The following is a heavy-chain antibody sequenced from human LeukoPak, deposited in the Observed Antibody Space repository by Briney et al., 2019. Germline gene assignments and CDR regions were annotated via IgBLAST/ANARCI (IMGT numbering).Heavy chain of an antibody. CDR1: GFIFSNYS. V-gene: IGHV3-21*01. J-gene: IGHJ4*02. CDR2: ISSSSSYI. Sequence: GGSLRLSCVASGFIFSNYSMNWVRQAPGKGLEWVSSISSSSSYIYYADSVKGRFTISRDNAKNSLYLQMNSLRAEDTAVYYCARGSRGYGDYGVFDYWGQGTLVTVSS. D-gene: IGHD4-17*01. CDR3: ARGSRGYGDYGVFDY.